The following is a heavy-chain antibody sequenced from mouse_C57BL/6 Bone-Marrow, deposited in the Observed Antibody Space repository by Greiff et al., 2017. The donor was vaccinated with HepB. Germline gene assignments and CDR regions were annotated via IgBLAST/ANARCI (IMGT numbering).Heavy chain of an antibody. J-gene: IGHJ2*01. D-gene: IGHD2-4*01. V-gene: IGHV1-82*01. CDR3: ARWGPATMITPFDY. Sequence: VQVVESGPELVKPGASVTISCKASGYAFSSSWMNWVKQRPGKGLEWIGRIYPGDGDTNYNGKFKGKATLAADKSSSTAYMQLSSLTSEDSAVDFCARWGPATMITPFDYWGQGTTLTVSS. CDR1: GYAFSSSW. CDR2: IYPGDGDT.